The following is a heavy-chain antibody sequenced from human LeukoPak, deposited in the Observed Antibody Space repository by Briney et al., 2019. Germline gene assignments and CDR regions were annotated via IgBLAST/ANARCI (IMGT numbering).Heavy chain of an antibody. CDR1: GGSISSGDYY. CDR2: IYYSGST. V-gene: IGHV4-30-4*08. Sequence: PSETLSLTCTVSGGSISSGDYYWSWIRQPPGKGLEWIGYIYYSGSTYYNPSLKSRVTISVDTSKNQFSPKLSSVTAADTAVYYCARGIVVPARGLGAVKTWGQGTLVTVSS. CDR3: ARGIVVPARGLGAVKT. D-gene: IGHD2-2*01. J-gene: IGHJ5*02.